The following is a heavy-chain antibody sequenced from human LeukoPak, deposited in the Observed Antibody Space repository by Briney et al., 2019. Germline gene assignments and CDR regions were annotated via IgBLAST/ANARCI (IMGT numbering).Heavy chain of an antibody. D-gene: IGHD3-22*01. J-gene: IGHJ4*02. V-gene: IGHV3-9*01. Sequence: GRSLRLSCAASGFKFDYYAMHWVRQAPGKGLQWLSIISYNSAFIDYADSVKGRFTISRDNARNSLYLQLNSLRAEDTAFYFCAKVRGTFTSGFYFGHWGQGTLVTVSA. CDR1: GFKFDYYA. CDR2: ISYNSAFI. CDR3: AKVRGTFTSGFYFGH.